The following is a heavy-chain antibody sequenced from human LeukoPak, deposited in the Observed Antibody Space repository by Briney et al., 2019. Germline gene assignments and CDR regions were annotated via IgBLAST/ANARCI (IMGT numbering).Heavy chain of an antibody. J-gene: IGHJ4*02. CDR1: GYTFTGYC. V-gene: IGHV1-2*02. Sequence: GASVKVSCKASGYTFTGYCMHWVRQAPGQGLEWMGWINPNSGGTSYAQKFQGRVTMTRDTSISTAYMELSRLRSDDTAVYYCARSNRDMVRGVIDYWGQGTLVTVSS. CDR3: ARSNRDMVRGVIDY. D-gene: IGHD3-10*01. CDR2: INPNSGGT.